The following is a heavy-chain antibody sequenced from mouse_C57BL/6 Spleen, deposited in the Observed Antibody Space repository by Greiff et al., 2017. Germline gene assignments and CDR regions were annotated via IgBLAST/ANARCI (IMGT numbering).Heavy chain of an antibody. CDR2: IYPGDGDT. J-gene: IGHJ4*01. Sequence: QVQLQQSGPELVKPGASVKISCKASGSAFSSSWMNWVKQRPGKGLEWIGRIYPGDGDTNYNGKFKGKATLTADKSSSTAYMQLSSLTSEDSAVYFCARRGGLRGYAMDYWGQGTSVTVSS. V-gene: IGHV1-82*01. CDR3: ARRGGLRGYAMDY. CDR1: GSAFSSSW. D-gene: IGHD2-4*01.